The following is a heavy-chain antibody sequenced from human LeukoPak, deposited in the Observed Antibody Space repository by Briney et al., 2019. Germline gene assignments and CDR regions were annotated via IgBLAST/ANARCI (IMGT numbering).Heavy chain of an antibody. CDR2: INTNSGGT. D-gene: IGHD3-22*01. J-gene: IGHJ4*02. CDR1: GYTFTGYY. Sequence: ASVKVSCKASGYTFTGYYLHWLRQAPRQGLEWMGWINTNSGGTTFAQRFQGRVTMTRDTSISTAYMELSRLRSDDTAVYYCARGYSSGYSLGWNQVDYWGQGTLVTVSS. CDR3: ARGYSSGYSLGWNQVDY. V-gene: IGHV1-2*02.